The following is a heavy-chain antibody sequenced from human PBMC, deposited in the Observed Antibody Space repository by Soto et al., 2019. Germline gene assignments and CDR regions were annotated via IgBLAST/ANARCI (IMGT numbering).Heavy chain of an antibody. CDR2: IYYSGST. V-gene: IGHV4-59*08. J-gene: IGHJ6*03. Sequence: QVQLQESGPGLVKPSETLSLTCSVSGGSISGHYWSWVRQTPGKGLEWIGYIYYSGSTNYNPSLMSRVTISVDTSKNQFSLRLTSVTAADTAVYYCARGPYYDLIWNYYYMDVWGKGTTVTVSS. CDR1: GGSISGHY. CDR3: ARGPYYDLIWNYYYMDV. D-gene: IGHD3-16*01.